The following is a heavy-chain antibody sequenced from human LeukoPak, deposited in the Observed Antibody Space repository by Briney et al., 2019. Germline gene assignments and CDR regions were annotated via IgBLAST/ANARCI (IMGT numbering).Heavy chain of an antibody. D-gene: IGHD1-26*01. V-gene: IGHV1-2*02. CDR2: INPNSGGT. CDR1: GYTFTGYY. Sequence: ASVKVSCKASGYTFTGYYMHWVRQAPGQGLEWMGWINPNSGGTNYAQKFQGRVTMTRDTSIGTAYMELSRLRSDDTAVYYCARDRLMVGANYFDYWGQGTLVTVSS. J-gene: IGHJ4*02. CDR3: ARDRLMVGANYFDY.